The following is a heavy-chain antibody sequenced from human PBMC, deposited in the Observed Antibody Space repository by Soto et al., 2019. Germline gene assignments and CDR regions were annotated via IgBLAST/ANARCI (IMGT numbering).Heavy chain of an antibody. J-gene: IGHJ6*02. CDR3: ARSAITLFGVVSIPPHYYSEMDV. Sequence: QVQLVQSGAEVKKPGSSVKVSCKASGGTFNRYAISWVRQAPGQGLEWMGGIIPIFGIGNDAQRFQGRVTITADEFTGTAYMKMSSLRSEDTGVYYCARSAITLFGVVSIPPHYYSEMDVWGQGTTVNVSS. CDR1: GGTFNRYA. V-gene: IGHV1-69*01. CDR2: IIPIFGIG. D-gene: IGHD3-3*01.